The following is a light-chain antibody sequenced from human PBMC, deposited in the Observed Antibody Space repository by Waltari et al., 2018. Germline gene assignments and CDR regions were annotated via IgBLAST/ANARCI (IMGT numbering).Light chain of an antibody. Sequence: DIVMTESPDSLAVSLGGRATIHCKSSQILFYTPTNHNYLPWCKQKAGQPPKLLIYWASSRESGVPDRFSGSGSGTDFTLTINSLQAEDVAVYYCQQYDSTPYTFGQGTKLEIK. CDR3: QQYDSTPYT. CDR2: WAS. J-gene: IGKJ2*01. V-gene: IGKV4-1*01. CDR1: QILFYTPTNHNY.